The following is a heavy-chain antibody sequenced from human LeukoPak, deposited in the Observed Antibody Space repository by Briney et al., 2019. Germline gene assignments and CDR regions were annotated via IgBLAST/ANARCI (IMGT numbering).Heavy chain of an antibody. J-gene: IGHJ4*02. CDR1: GFTFSSYA. CDR3: ARDRIAWDY. V-gene: IGHV3-30*04. Sequence: GGSLRLSCAASGFTFSSYAMHWVRQAPGKGLEWVAVISYDGSNKYYADSVKGRFTISRDNSKNTLYLQMNSLRAEDTAVYYCARDRIAWDYWGQGTLVTVSS. D-gene: IGHD6-13*01. CDR2: ISYDGSNK.